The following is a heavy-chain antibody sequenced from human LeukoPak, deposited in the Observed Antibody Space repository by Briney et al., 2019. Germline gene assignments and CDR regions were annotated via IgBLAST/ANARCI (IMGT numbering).Heavy chain of an antibody. CDR2: INHSGST. J-gene: IGHJ6*03. CDR1: GGSFSGYY. V-gene: IGHV4-34*01. Sequence: SETLSLTCAVYGGSFSGYYRSWIRQPPGKGLEWIGEINHSGSTNYNPSLKSRVTISVDTSKNQFSLKLSSVTAADTAVYYCARGPRGGYCSSTSCFKAIYYYYYMDVWGKGTTVTVSS. CDR3: ARGPRGGYCSSTSCFKAIYYYYYMDV. D-gene: IGHD2-2*01.